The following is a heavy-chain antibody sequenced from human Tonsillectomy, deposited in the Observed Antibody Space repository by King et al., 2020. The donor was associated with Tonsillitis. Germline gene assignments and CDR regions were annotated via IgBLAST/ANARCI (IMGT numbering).Heavy chain of an antibody. Sequence: HVQLVESGAEVKKPGASVKVSCKASGYTFTSYYMHWVRQAPGQGLEWMGIINPSGGSTSYAQKFQGRVTMTRDTSTRTVYMELSSLRSEDTAVYYCASALVAVYDILTGGGAFDIWGQGTMVTVSS. V-gene: IGHV1-46*01. D-gene: IGHD3-9*01. J-gene: IGHJ3*02. CDR3: ASALVAVYDILTGGGAFDI. CDR1: GYTFTSYY. CDR2: INPSGGST.